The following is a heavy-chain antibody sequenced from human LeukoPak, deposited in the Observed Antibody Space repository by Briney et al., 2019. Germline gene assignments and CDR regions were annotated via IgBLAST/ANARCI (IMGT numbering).Heavy chain of an antibody. CDR2: IIPIFGTA. J-gene: IGHJ4*02. D-gene: IGHD1-26*01. CDR3: AREYIVGATIYYFDY. CDR1: GGTFSSYA. V-gene: IGHV1-69*01. Sequence: SVKVSCKASGGTFSSYAISWVRQAPGQGLEWMGGIIPIFGTANYAQKFQGRVTITADESTSTAYMELSSLRSDDTAVYYCAREYIVGATIYYFDYWGQGTLVTVSS.